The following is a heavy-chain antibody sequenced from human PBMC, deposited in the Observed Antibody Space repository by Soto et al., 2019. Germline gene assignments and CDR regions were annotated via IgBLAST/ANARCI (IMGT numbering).Heavy chain of an antibody. Sequence: SETLSLTCAVSGGSISSSNWWSWVRQPPGKGLEWIGEIYHSGSTNYNPSLKSRVTISVDKSKNQFSLKLSSVTAADTAVYYCARGVLLWFGELLAGPWFDPWGQGTLVTVS. CDR2: IYHSGST. CDR1: GGSISSSNW. D-gene: IGHD3-10*01. J-gene: IGHJ5*02. V-gene: IGHV4-4*02. CDR3: ARGVLLWFGELLAGPWFDP.